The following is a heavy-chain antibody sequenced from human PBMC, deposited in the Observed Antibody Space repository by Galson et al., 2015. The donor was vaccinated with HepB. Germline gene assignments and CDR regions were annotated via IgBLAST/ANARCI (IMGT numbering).Heavy chain of an antibody. CDR2: ISANSGNT. CDR1: GYTSTLNG. Sequence: YEYVECKASGYTSTLNGISWLRRAPGQGLEWMGWISANSGNTNYAENVQGRVTLTRDTSTSTAYLDLRSLRSDDTATYYSARDRDYRFDYWGQGTLVTVPA. CDR3: ARDRDYRFDY. D-gene: IGHD3-16*02. V-gene: IGHV1-18*01. J-gene: IGHJ4*02.